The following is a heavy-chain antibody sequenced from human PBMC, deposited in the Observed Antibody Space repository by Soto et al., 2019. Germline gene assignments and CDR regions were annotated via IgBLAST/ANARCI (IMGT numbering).Heavy chain of an antibody. J-gene: IGHJ2*01. D-gene: IGHD4-17*01. CDR3: AKRTVGWYFDL. CDR2: IYYSGST. V-gene: IGHV4-31*03. CDR1: GGSISSGGYY. Sequence: SETLSLTCTVSGGSISSGGYYWSWIRQHPGKGLEWIGYIYYSGSTYYNPSLKSRVTISIDRSKNQFSLKLSSVTAADTAVYYCAKRTVGWYFDLWGRGTLVTVSS.